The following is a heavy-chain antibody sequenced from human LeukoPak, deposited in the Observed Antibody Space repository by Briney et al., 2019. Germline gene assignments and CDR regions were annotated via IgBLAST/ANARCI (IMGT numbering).Heavy chain of an antibody. CDR2: VYYSGRT. CDR1: GGSMTGTTYY. V-gene: IGHV4-39*01. D-gene: IGHD2-8*01. Sequence: SETLSLTCSVSGGSMTGTTYYWAWIRKPPGKGLEWIGSVYYSGRTSYSPSLKSRVTISVDTSKNQFSLRLSSVTAADTAVYYCARNVSAGYFDYWGHGTLVTVSS. J-gene: IGHJ4*01. CDR3: ARNVSAGYFDY.